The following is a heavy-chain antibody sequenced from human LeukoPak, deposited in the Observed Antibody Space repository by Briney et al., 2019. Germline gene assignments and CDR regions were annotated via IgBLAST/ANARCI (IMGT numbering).Heavy chain of an antibody. J-gene: IGHJ4*02. Sequence: QPGGSLRLSCAASGFTFNTYWMHWVRQAPGKGLVWVSRINGDGSTRNYADSVMGRFTISRDNAKNTLYLQMNSLRAEDTAAYYCVKGPERGCLDYWGQGTLVTVSS. D-gene: IGHD1-14*01. CDR3: VKGPERGCLDY. V-gene: IGHV3-74*01. CDR1: GFTFNTYW. CDR2: INGDGSTR.